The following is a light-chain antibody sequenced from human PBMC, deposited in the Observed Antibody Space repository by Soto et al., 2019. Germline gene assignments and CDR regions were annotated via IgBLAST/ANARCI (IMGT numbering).Light chain of an antibody. CDR3: QQYGSSGT. CDR2: GAS. J-gene: IGKJ1*01. CDR1: QSVSNNY. Sequence: EIVLTQSPGTLSFSPGERATLSFRASQSVSNNYLAWYQQKPGQAPRLLIYGASNRATGIPDRFSGSGSGTDFTLTISRLEPEDFAVYYCQQYGSSGTFGQGTKVDI. V-gene: IGKV3-20*01.